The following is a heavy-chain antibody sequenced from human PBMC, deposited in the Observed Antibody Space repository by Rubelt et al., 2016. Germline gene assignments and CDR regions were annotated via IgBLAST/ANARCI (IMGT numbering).Heavy chain of an antibody. Sequence: QVQLQESGPGLVKPSETLSLTCTVSGYSISSGYYWGWIRQPPGKGLQYIGSIYRSGTIYYNPSLKSRVTISVDTSNNQFSLMLSSVTAADSAVYCCARHPSTARLFDYWGQGTVVTVSS. CDR1: GYSISSGYY. CDR2: IYRSGTI. V-gene: IGHV4-38-2*02. CDR3: ARHPSTARLFDY. J-gene: IGHJ4*02. D-gene: IGHD6-6*01.